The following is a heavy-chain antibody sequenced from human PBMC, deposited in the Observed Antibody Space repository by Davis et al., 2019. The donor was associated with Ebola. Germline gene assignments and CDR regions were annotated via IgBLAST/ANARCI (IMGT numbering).Heavy chain of an antibody. V-gene: IGHV4-34*01. D-gene: IGHD3-22*01. J-gene: IGHJ6*03. CDR2: INHSGST. CDR3: ARGGYYDSSGYLYYYYYMDV. Sequence: SETLSLTCAVYGGSFSGNYWSWIRQPPGKGLEWIGQINHSGSTNYNPSLKSRVTISVDTSKNQFSLKLSSVIAADTAVYYCARGGYYDSSGYLYYYYYMDVWGKGTTVTVSS. CDR1: GGSFSGNY.